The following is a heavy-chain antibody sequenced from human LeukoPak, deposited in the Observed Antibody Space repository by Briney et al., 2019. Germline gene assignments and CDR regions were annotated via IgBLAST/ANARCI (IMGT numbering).Heavy chain of an antibody. CDR1: GFSVSSNY. V-gene: IGHV3-66*01. Sequence: GESPRLSCAAAGFSVSSNYMSWVRQAPGKGLEWVSVFYSGGRTYYADSVKGRFTISRDSSKNTVDLQMDSLRADDTATYYCARVKAVFVGDVRRSLPRELDYWGQGVLVIVSS. CDR2: FYSGGRT. CDR3: ARVKAVFVGDVRRSLPRELDY. J-gene: IGHJ4*02. D-gene: IGHD3-16*02.